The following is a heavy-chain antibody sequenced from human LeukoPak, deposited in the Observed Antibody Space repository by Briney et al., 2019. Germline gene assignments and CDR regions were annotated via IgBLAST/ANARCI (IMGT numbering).Heavy chain of an antibody. J-gene: IGHJ4*02. Sequence: TGGSLRLSCVVSGFTVSTNFMSWVRQAPGERLEWVSVIYSGGSTYYADSVKGRFTISRDNSKNTLYLQTNSLRAEDTAVYYCARTRVDTTTFDYFDYWGQGTLVTVSS. D-gene: IGHD4-11*01. V-gene: IGHV3-53*01. CDR2: IYSGGST. CDR1: GFTVSTNF. CDR3: ARTRVDTTTFDYFDY.